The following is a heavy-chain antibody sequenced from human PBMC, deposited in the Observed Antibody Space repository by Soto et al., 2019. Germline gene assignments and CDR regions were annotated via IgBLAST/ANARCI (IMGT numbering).Heavy chain of an antibody. CDR3: ARVQRPLIPVYSGSYFFAFDI. Sequence: GGSLRLSCAASGFTFSSYSMNWVRQAPGKGLEWVSSISSSSSYIYYADSVKGRFTISRDNAKNSLYLQMNSLRAEDTAVYYCARVQRPLIPVYSGSYFFAFDIWGQGTMVTVSS. CDR2: ISSSSSYI. V-gene: IGHV3-21*01. CDR1: GFTFSSYS. D-gene: IGHD1-26*01. J-gene: IGHJ3*02.